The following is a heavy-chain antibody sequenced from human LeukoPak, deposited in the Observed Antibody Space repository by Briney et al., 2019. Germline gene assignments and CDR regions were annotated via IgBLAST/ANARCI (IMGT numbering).Heavy chain of an antibody. CDR1: GFTFRNYA. V-gene: IGHV3-23*01. CDR3: AKGAAAGQVDWFDP. CDR2: VSGSVDGT. J-gene: IGHJ5*02. Sequence: GGSLRLSCAASGFTFRNYAMMWVRVAPGNGPEGGSTVSGSVDGTYYADSVKGRLTISRDNSKNTLYLQMNSLRGEDTAVYYCAKGAAAGQVDWFDPWGQGTLVTASS. D-gene: IGHD6-13*01.